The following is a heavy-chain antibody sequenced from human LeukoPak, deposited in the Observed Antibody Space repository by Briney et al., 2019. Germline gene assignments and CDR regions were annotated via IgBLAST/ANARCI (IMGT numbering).Heavy chain of an antibody. D-gene: IGHD6-19*01. J-gene: IGHJ4*02. CDR1: GLRFSSYW. V-gene: IGHV3-7*03. CDR3: VSGSGWIFDY. CDR2: IKEDGSGE. Sequence: GGSPTLSCAASGLRFSSYWMDWVRQAPGKGLEWVAHIKEDGSGEYYVDSVKGRFTISIDNAKKSMYLQMNSLRVEDTAIYYCVSGSGWIFDYWGQGTLVTVSS.